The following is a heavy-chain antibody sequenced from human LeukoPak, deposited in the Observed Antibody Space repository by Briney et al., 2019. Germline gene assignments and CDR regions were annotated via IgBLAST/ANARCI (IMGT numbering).Heavy chain of an antibody. D-gene: IGHD3-16*01. CDR1: GFTFSDYY. CDR3: ARDLVDDYVWGSYCY. Sequence: GGSLRLSCAASGFTFSDYYMSWIRQAPGKGLEWVSYISSSGSTIYYAGSVKGRFTISRDNAKNSLYLQMNSLRAEDTAVYYCARDLVDDYVWGSYCYWGQGTLVTVSS. CDR2: ISSSGSTI. J-gene: IGHJ4*02. V-gene: IGHV3-11*01.